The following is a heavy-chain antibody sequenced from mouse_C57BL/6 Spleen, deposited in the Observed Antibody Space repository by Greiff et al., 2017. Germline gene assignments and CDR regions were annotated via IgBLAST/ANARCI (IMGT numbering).Heavy chain of an antibody. Sequence: VQLQQSGAELMKPGASVKLSCKATGYTFTGYWIEWVKQRPGHGLEWIGEILPGSGSTNYNEKFKGKATFSAETSSNTAYMQLSSLTTEDSAIYYGAKDYGSSFDWFAYWGQGTLVTVSA. V-gene: IGHV1-9*01. D-gene: IGHD1-1*01. J-gene: IGHJ3*01. CDR2: ILPGSGST. CDR3: AKDYGSSFDWFAY. CDR1: GYTFTGYW.